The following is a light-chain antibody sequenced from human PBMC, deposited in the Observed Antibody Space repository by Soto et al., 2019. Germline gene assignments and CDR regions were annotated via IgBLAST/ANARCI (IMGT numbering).Light chain of an antibody. CDR1: QSMSSY. CDR2: DAS. V-gene: IGKV1-5*01. J-gene: IGKJ2*01. Sequence: DIQMTQSPSTLYASVGDRVSITCRASQSMSSYLAWYQQKPGKAPKLLIYDASTLESGVPSRFSGSGSGTEFTLTISSLQPDDFATYYCEQYKSFSPYTFGQGTRLEI. CDR3: EQYKSFSPYT.